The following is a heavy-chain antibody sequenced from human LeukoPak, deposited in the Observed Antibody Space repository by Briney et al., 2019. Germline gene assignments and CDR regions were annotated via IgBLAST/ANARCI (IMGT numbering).Heavy chain of an antibody. CDR1: GYSFTSYC. V-gene: IGHV5-51*01. J-gene: IGHJ4*02. Sequence: GESLKISCKGSGYSFTSYCIGWVRQMPGKGLEWMGIIYPGDSDTRYSPSFQGQVTISADKSISTAYLRWSSLKAPDTAMYYCARHARAYYPLDYWGQGTLVTVSS. D-gene: IGHD3-10*01. CDR3: ARHARAYYPLDY. CDR2: IYPGDSDT.